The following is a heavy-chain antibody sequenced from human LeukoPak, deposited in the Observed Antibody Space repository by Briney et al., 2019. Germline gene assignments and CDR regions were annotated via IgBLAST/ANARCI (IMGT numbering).Heavy chain of an antibody. CDR3: AKDGWSDSSSWAAFDY. V-gene: IGHV3-30*18. CDR1: GFTFSSYG. CDR2: ISYDGSNK. Sequence: GGSLRLSCAASGFTFSSYGMHWIRQAPGKGLEWVAVISYDGSNKYYADSVKGRFTISRDNSKNTLYLQMNSLRAEDTAVYYCAKDGWSDSSSWAAFDYWGQGTLVTVSS. D-gene: IGHD6-13*01. J-gene: IGHJ4*02.